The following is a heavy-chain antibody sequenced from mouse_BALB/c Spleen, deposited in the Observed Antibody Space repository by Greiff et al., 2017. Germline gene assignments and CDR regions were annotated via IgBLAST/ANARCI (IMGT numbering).Heavy chain of an antibody. Sequence: VKLMESGPGLVAPSQSLSITCTVSGFSLTSYGVHWVRQPPGKGLEWLGVIWAGGSTNYNSALMSRLSISKDNSKSQVFLKMNSLQTDDTAMYYCARDNYDGYLYAMDYWGQGTSVTVSS. CDR1: GFSLTSYG. J-gene: IGHJ4*01. V-gene: IGHV2-9*02. CDR2: IWAGGST. D-gene: IGHD2-3*01. CDR3: ARDNYDGYLYAMDY.